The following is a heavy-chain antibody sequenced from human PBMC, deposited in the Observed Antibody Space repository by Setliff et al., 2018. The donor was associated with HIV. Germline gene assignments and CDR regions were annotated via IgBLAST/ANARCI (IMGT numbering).Heavy chain of an antibody. CDR1: GGSISSGSYY. CDR2: IYTSGST. D-gene: IGHD3-10*01. V-gene: IGHV4-61*02. J-gene: IGHJ6*03. Sequence: SETLSLTCTVSGGSISSGSYYWSWIRQPAGKGLEWIGRIYTSGSTNYNPSLKSRVTISVDTSKNQFSLKLNSVTAADTAVYYCARGGITYYFGPGLPVGYMDVWDKGTTVTVSS. CDR3: ARGGITYYFGPGLPVGYMDV.